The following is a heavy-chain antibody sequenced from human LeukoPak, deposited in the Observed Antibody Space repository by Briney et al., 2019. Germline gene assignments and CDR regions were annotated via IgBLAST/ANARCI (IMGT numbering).Heavy chain of an antibody. J-gene: IGHJ4*02. CDR3: ARDRWLVTMVRGVIIDY. Sequence: ASVKVSCKASGYTFTGYYMHWVRQAPGQGLEWMGRINLNSGGTNYAQKFQVRVTMTRDTSISTAYMELSRLRSDDTAVCYCARDRWLVTMVRGVIIDYWGQGTLVTVSS. D-gene: IGHD3-10*01. CDR2: INLNSGGT. CDR1: GYTFTGYY. V-gene: IGHV1-2*06.